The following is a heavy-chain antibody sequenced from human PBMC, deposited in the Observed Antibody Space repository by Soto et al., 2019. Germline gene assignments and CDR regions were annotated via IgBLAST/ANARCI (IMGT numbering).Heavy chain of an antibody. CDR2: INPSGGET. J-gene: IGHJ4*02. CDR3: AKDQISLFDY. V-gene: IGHV1-46*01. Sequence: GASVKVSCKASGYTFTTYYMHWVRQAPGQGLEWMGIINPSGGETTHAQKFQGRVTLTRDASTSTVYLELSSLRAEDTAVYYCAKDQISLFDYWGQGTLVTVSS. CDR1: GYTFTTYY.